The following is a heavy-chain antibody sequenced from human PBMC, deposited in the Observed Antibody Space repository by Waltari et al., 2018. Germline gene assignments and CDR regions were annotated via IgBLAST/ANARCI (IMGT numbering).Heavy chain of an antibody. CDR1: GYSISRGYY. V-gene: IGHV4-38-2*01. Sequence: QVQLQESGPGLVKPSETLSLTSAVSGYSISRGYYWGWIRPPPGKGLEWIGSIYHSGSTYYNPSLKSRVTISVDTSKNQFSLKLSSVTAADTAVYYCARLEPGIGDYWGQGTLVTVSS. D-gene: IGHD6-13*01. J-gene: IGHJ4*02. CDR3: ARLEPGIGDY. CDR2: IYHSGST.